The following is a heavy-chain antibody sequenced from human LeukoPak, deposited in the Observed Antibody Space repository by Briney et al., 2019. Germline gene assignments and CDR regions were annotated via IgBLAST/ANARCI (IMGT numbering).Heavy chain of an antibody. V-gene: IGHV4-39*01. D-gene: IGHD2-2*01. CDR3: ARLEVVPAAIFWFDP. CDR1: GGSISSSSYY. CDR2: IYYSGST. Sequence: PSQTLSLTCTVSGGSISSSSYYWGWIRQPPGKGLEWIGSIYYSGSTYYNPSLKSRVTISVDTSKNQFSLKLSSVTAADTAVYYCARLEVVPAAIFWFDPWAQGTLVTVSS. J-gene: IGHJ5*02.